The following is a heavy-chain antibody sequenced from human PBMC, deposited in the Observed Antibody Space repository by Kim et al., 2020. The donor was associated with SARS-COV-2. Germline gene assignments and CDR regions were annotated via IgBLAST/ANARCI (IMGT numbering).Heavy chain of an antibody. CDR3: ARAGYYAASPIYV. CDR2: ISSSSGNI. Sequence: GGSLRLSCAASGFTFSSYGMNWVRQAPGKGLEWVSSISSSSGNIYYADSVKGRFTISRDNAKNSLFLQMNSLRAEDTALYYCARAGYYAASPIYVWG. V-gene: IGHV3-21*01. CDR1: GFTFSSYG. J-gene: IGHJ3*01. D-gene: IGHD3-3*01.